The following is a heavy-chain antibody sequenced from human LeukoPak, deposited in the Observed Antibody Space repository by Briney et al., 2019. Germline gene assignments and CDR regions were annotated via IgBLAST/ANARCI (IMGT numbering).Heavy chain of an antibody. CDR1: GXTFSSYK. D-gene: IGHD3-22*01. Sequence: GGSLRLSCAASGXTFSSYKMNWVRQAPGKGLEWVSYISSSGSIIYYADSVKGRFTISRDKAKNSLYVQMNSLRAEDTAVYYCARVRLPSYYYESSGYSDYWGQGTLVTVSS. V-gene: IGHV3-48*03. J-gene: IGHJ4*02. CDR2: ISSSGSII. CDR3: ARVRLPSYYYESSGYSDY.